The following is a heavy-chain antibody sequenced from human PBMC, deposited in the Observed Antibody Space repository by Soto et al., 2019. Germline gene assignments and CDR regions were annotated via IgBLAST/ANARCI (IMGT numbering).Heavy chain of an antibody. Sequence: ASVKVSCKASGYTFTGYYMHWVRQAPGQGLEWMGWINPNSGGTNYAQKFQGRGTMTRDTSISTAYMELSRLRSDDTAVYYCARDERLRVVVVAASDGMDVWGQGTTVTVSS. CDR3: ARDERLRVVVVAASDGMDV. CDR2: INPNSGGT. V-gene: IGHV1-2*02. J-gene: IGHJ6*02. D-gene: IGHD2-15*01. CDR1: GYTFTGYY.